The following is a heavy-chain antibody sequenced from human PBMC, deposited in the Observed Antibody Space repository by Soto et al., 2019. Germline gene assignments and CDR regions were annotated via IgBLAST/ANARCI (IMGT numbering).Heavy chain of an antibody. V-gene: IGHV4-30-2*01. D-gene: IGHD5-18*01. J-gene: IGHJ5*02. Sequence: SETLSLTCAVSGGSISSGGYSWSWIRQPPGKGLEWIGYIYHSGSTYYNPSLKSRVTISVDRSKNTLYLQMNSLRAEETAVYYCAKVGYSYGRDFDPWGQGTLVTVSS. CDR2: IYHSGST. CDR3: AKVGYSYGRDFDP. CDR1: GGSISSGGYS.